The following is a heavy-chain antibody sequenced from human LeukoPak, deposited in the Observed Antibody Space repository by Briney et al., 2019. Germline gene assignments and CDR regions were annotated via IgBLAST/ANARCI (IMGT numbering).Heavy chain of an antibody. CDR3: ARRLMLRSFDY. CDR2: IYYSGST. D-gene: IGHD3-16*01. Sequence: ASQTLSLTCTVSGGSISSSTYYWGWIRQPPGKGLQWIGSIYYSGSTYYNPSLKSRVTISVDTSKNQFSLKLSSVTAADTGLYYCARRLMLRSFDYWGQGTLVSVSS. CDR1: GGSISSSTYY. J-gene: IGHJ4*02. V-gene: IGHV4-39*01.